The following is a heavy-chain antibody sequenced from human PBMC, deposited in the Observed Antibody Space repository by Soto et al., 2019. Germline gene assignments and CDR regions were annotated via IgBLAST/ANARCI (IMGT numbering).Heavy chain of an antibody. V-gene: IGHV3-23*01. J-gene: IGHJ4*02. D-gene: IGHD3-22*01. CDR2: ISGSGGST. CDR3: AKASSGAMIVVVITPDFDY. Sequence: PGGSLRLSCAASGFTFSSYAMSWVRQAPGKGLEWVSAISGSGGSTYYADSVKGRFTISRDNSKNTLYLQMNSLRAEDTAVYYCAKASSGAMIVVVITPDFDYWGQGTLVTVSS. CDR1: GFTFSSYA.